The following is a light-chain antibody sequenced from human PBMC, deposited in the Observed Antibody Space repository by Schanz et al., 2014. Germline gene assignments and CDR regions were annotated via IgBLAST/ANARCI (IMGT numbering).Light chain of an antibody. CDR3: QQYSAWPPLT. CDR2: ETS. J-gene: IGKJ4*01. Sequence: EIVLTQSPATLSLSPGERATLSCRASHISSSLAWYQQKPGQAPRLLIYETSNRATGIPARFSGSGSGTDFTLTISSLEPEDFAVYYCQQYSAWPPLTFGGGTRVEIK. V-gene: IGKV3-11*01. CDR1: HISSS.